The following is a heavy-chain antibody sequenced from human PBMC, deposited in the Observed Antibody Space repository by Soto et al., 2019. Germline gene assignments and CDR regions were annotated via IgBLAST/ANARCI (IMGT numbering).Heavy chain of an antibody. Sequence: QVQLVQSGSEVKKPGASVKVSCKASGYTFTGYYMHWVRQAPGQGLEWMGWINPNSGGTNYAQKFQGWVTMTRDRSITTVYMELSRLRSDDLAVYYCARDLRRIAAAGPYNWFDPWGQGTLVTVSS. CDR2: INPNSGGT. CDR1: GYTFTGYY. V-gene: IGHV1-2*04. CDR3: ARDLRRIAAAGPYNWFDP. J-gene: IGHJ5*02. D-gene: IGHD6-13*01.